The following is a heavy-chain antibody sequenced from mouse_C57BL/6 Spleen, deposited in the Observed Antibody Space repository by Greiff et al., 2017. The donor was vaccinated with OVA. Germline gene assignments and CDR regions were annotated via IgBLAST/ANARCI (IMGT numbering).Heavy chain of an antibody. V-gene: IGHV1-64*01. D-gene: IGHD3-2*02. Sequence: QVQLQQSGAELVKPGASVKLSCKASGYTFTSYWMHWVKQRPGQGLEWIGMIHPNSGSTNYNEKFKSKATLTVDKSSSTAYMQLSSLTSEDSAVYYCARSRASSGYVNYWGQGTTLTVSS. CDR1: GYTFTSYW. CDR3: ARSRASSGYVNY. CDR2: IHPNSGST. J-gene: IGHJ2*01.